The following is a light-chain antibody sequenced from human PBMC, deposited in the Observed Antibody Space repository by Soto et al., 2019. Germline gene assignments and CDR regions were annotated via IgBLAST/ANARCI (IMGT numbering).Light chain of an antibody. J-gene: IGLJ1*01. CDR1: SSSIGSNY. CDR2: KNN. CDR3: ASWDDSLSGYV. V-gene: IGLV1-47*01. Sequence: QAVVTQPPSASGTPGQRVTISCSGSSSSIGSNYVYWYQQLPGAAPKLLIYKNNQRPSGVPDRFSGSKSGTSASLALSGLRSEDEADYHCASWDDSLSGYVFGTGTKVTVL.